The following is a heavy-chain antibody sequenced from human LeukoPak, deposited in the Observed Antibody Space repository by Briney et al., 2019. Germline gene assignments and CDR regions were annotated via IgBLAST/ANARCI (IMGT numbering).Heavy chain of an antibody. CDR2: IIPIFGTA. CDR1: GGTFSSYA. CDR3: AREVYSGSHSSDFDI. V-gene: IGHV1-69*13. J-gene: IGHJ3*02. Sequence: SVKVSCKASGGTFSSYAISWVRQAPGQGLEWMGGIIPIFGTANYAQKFQGRVTITADESTSTAYMELSSLRSEDTAVYYCAREVYSGSHSSDFDIWGQGTMVTVSS. D-gene: IGHD1-26*01.